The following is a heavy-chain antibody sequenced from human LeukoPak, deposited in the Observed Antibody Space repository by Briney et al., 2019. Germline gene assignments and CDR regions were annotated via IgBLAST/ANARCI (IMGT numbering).Heavy chain of an antibody. CDR2: ISGDTGTT. CDR3: AKVGSSTWYMYYFDY. J-gene: IGHJ4*02. V-gene: IGHV3-23*01. D-gene: IGHD6-13*01. Sequence: GGSLRLSCAASGFAFNSYAMTWVRQAPGKGLEWGSTISGDTGTTYFADSVKGRFTISRDNSKNTLYLQMNSLRAEGTAVYYCAKVGSSTWYMYYFDYWGQGALVTVSS. CDR1: GFAFNSYA.